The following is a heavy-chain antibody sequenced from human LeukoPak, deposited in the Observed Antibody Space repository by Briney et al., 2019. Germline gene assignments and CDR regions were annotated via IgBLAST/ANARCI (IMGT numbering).Heavy chain of an antibody. D-gene: IGHD3-3*01. Sequence: GGSLRLSCAASGFTFSSYAMSWVRQAPGKGLEWVSTVSGSGGSTYYADSVKGRFTISRDNSKNTLYLQMNSLRAEDTAVYYCAKDRGRNDFGVLDYWGQGTLVTVSS. CDR1: GFTFSSYA. V-gene: IGHV3-23*01. CDR2: VSGSGGST. J-gene: IGHJ4*02. CDR3: AKDRGRNDFGVLDY.